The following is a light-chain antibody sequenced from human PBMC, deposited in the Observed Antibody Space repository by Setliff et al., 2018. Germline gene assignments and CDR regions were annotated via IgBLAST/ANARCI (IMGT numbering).Light chain of an antibody. Sequence: PSASGTPGQRVTISCSGSSSNIGSRAVNWYQQLPGTAPKLLIYQSFQRPSGVPDRFSGSKSGTSASLAVIGLQSEDEADYYCSTWDDSLNGVVFGGGTK. V-gene: IGLV1-44*01. CDR2: QSF. CDR3: STWDDSLNGVV. CDR1: SSNIGSRA. J-gene: IGLJ2*01.